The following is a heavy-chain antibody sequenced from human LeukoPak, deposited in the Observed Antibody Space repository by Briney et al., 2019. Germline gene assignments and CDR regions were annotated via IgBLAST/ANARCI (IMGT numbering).Heavy chain of an antibody. D-gene: IGHD6-13*01. Sequence: GGSLRLSCAASGFTFNIYWMTWVRQAPGKGLDWVANINQAGGETYYVDSVKGRFTISRDNAKNSLYLQMGSLRAEDMAVYYCRYSSSWFDHWGQGTLVTVSS. CDR1: GFTFNIYW. J-gene: IGHJ5*02. V-gene: IGHV3-7*01. CDR3: RYSSSWFDH. CDR2: INQAGGET.